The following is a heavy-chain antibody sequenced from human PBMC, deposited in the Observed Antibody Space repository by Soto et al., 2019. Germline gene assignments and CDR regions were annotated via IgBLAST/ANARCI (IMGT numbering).Heavy chain of an antibody. J-gene: IGHJ3*02. D-gene: IGHD3-22*01. CDR1: GFTVSSNY. V-gene: IGHV3-53*01. Sequence: GGSLRLSCAASGFTVSSNYMSWVRQAPGKGLEWVSVIYSGGSTYYADSVKGRFTISRDNSKNTLYLQMNSLRAEDTAVYYCARVEAAMIVVVTRLDAFDIWGQGTMVTVSS. CDR2: IYSGGST. CDR3: ARVEAAMIVVVTRLDAFDI.